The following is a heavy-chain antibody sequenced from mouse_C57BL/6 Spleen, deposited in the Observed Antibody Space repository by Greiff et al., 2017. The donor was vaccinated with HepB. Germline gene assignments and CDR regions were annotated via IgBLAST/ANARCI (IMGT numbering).Heavy chain of an antibody. CDR3: TRGEGYDYEGPFAY. CDR2: ISSGGDYI. CDR1: GFTFSSYA. V-gene: IGHV5-9-1*02. J-gene: IGHJ3*01. D-gene: IGHD2-4*01. Sequence: EVQRVESGEGLVKPGGSLKLSCAASGFTFSSYAMSWVRQTPEKRLEWVAYISSGGDYIYYADTVKGRFTISRDNARNTLYLQMSSLKSEDTAMYYCTRGEGYDYEGPFAYWGQGTLVTVSA.